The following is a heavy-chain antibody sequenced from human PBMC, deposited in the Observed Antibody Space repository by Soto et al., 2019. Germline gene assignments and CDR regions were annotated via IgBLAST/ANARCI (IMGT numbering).Heavy chain of an antibody. CDR3: ASPAGYYYGSGSYGV. D-gene: IGHD3-10*01. CDR1: GGTFSSYA. CDR2: IIPIFGTA. V-gene: IGHV1-69*01. J-gene: IGHJ6*02. Sequence: QVQLVQSGAAVKKPGSSVNVSCKASGGTFSSYAICWVRQAPGKCLDWMGGIIPIFGTANYAQKFQGRVTITSDESTSTAYMELSSLRSEDTAVYYCASPAGYYYGSGSYGVWGQGTTVTVSS.